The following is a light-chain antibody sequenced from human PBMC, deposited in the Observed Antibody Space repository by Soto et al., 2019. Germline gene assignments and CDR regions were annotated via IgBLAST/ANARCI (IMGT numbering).Light chain of an antibody. CDR3: QQTYMVPYT. CDR1: QSVSTY. CDR2: GVS. Sequence: DIQMTQSPSSLSASVGDRVTITCRASQSVSTYLNWYFQKSGEAPKPLIHGVSKLENGTPSRFSGSGLATDFTLTINTLQPEDFAVYFCQQTYMVPYTFGQGTKVEI. V-gene: IGKV1-39*01. J-gene: IGKJ2*01.